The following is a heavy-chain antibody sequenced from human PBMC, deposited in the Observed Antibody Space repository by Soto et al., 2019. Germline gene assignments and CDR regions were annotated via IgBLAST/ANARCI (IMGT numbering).Heavy chain of an antibody. CDR3: ARGSVATAPLSFDY. CDR2: INHSGST. CDR1: GGSFSGYY. V-gene: IGHV4-34*01. Sequence: SETLSLTCAVYGGSFSGYYWSWIRQPPGKGLEWIGEINHSGSTNYNPSLKSRVTISVDTSKNQFSLKLSSVTAADTAVYYCARGSVATAPLSFDYWGQETLVTVSS. J-gene: IGHJ4*02.